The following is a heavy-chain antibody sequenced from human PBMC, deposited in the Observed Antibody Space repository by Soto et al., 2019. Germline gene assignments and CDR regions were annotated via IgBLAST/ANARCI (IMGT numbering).Heavy chain of an antibody. CDR3: AKESPLYYFDY. V-gene: IGHV3-30*18. J-gene: IGHJ4*02. CDR1: GFTFSSYG. CDR2: ISYDGSNK. Sequence: VGSLRLSCAASGFTFSSYGMHWVRQAPGKGLEWVAVISYDGSNKYYADSVKGRFTISRDNSKNTLYLQMNSLRAEDTAVYYCAKESPLYYFDYWGQGTLVTVSS.